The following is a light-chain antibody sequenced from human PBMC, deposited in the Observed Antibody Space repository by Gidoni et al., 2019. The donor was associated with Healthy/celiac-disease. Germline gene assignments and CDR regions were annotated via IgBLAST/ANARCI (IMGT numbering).Light chain of an antibody. CDR2: QDS. CDR1: KLGDKY. V-gene: IGLV3-1*01. Sequence: VTQPPSVSVSPGQTASITCTGDKLGDKYACWYQQRPGQSPVLIIYQDSKRPSGIPERFSGSNSGNTATLTISGTQAMDEADYYCQAWDSSTVVFGGGTKLTVL. J-gene: IGLJ2*01. CDR3: QAWDSSTVV.